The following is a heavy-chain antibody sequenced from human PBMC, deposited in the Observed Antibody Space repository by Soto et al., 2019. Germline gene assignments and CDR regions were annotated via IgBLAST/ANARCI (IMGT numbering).Heavy chain of an antibody. CDR1: GFTFSSYS. CDR2: ISSSSSTI. J-gene: IGHJ6*02. D-gene: IGHD5-12*01. Sequence: GGSLRLSCAASGFTFSSYSMNWVRQAPGKGLEWVSYISSSSSTIYYADSVKGRFTISRDNAKNSLYLQMNSLRDEDTAVYYCARTRRRDGFIYYYGMDVWVQGTTVTVSS. CDR3: ARTRRRDGFIYYYGMDV. V-gene: IGHV3-48*02.